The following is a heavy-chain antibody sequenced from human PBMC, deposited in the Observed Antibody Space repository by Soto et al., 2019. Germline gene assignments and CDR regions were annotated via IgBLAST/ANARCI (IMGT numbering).Heavy chain of an antibody. CDR3: AREHPYYYDSSGYQYYFDY. CDR1: GGSISSYY. CDR2: IYYSEST. V-gene: IGHV4-59*01. D-gene: IGHD3-22*01. Sequence: SETLSLTCTVSGGSISSYYWSWIRQPPGKGLEWIGYIYYSESTNYNPSLKSRVTISVDTSKNQFSLKLSPVTAADTAVYYCAREHPYYYDSSGYQYYFDYWGQGTLVTVSS. J-gene: IGHJ4*02.